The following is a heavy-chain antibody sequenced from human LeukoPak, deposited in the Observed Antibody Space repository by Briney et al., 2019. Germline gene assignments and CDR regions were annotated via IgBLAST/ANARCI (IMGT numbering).Heavy chain of an antibody. V-gene: IGHV3-23*01. CDR3: AKLRDDSFVNVDY. CDR2: ISGGGDST. CDR1: GFTFNNYA. J-gene: IGHJ4*02. Sequence: GGPLRLSCAASGFTFNNYAMNWVRQAPGEGPEWVSGISGGGDSTYYAESVKGRFTISRDNSKNTLYLQMNSLRTEDAAVYYCAKLRDDSFVNVDYWGQGTLVTVSS. D-gene: IGHD1-1*01.